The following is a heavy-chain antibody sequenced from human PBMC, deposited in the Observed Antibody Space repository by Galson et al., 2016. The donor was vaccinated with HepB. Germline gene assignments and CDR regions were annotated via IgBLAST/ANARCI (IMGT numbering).Heavy chain of an antibody. CDR3: AHRGFMGGLSPSSFDY. D-gene: IGHD3-16*02. CDR1: GFSLTTSGVG. J-gene: IGHJ4*02. CDR2: IYWDDFK. V-gene: IGHV2-5*02. Sequence: PALVKPTQTLTLTCTFSGFSLTTSGVGVGWIRQPPGKALEWLALIYWDDFKHYSPSLKSRLTIPKDTSKNQVVLTMTNMDPVDTATYYCAHRGFMGGLSPSSFDYWGQGTLVTVSS.